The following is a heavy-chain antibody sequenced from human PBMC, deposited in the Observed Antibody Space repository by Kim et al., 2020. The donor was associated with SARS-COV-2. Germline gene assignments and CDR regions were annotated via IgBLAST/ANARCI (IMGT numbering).Heavy chain of an antibody. D-gene: IGHD6-19*01. Sequence: YGDSGQGRFTVFRDNSKKTLYLQMESLTTEDTAVYYCAEDHPSSGWPAFDSWGQGTLVTVSS. V-gene: IGHV3-23*01. J-gene: IGHJ5*01. CDR3: AEDHPSSGWPAFDS.